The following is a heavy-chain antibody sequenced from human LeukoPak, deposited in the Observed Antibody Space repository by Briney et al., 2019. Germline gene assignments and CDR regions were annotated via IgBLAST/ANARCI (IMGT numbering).Heavy chain of an antibody. CDR1: GFTFSSYG. D-gene: IGHD3-22*01. CDR3: AKENYYDSRGDAFDI. CDR2: ISWNSGSI. J-gene: IGHJ3*02. Sequence: GGSLRLSCAASGFTFSSYGMHWVRQAPGKGLEWVSGISWNSGSIGYADSVKGRFTISRDNAKNSLYLQMNSLRAEDTALYYCAKENYYDSRGDAFDIWGQGTMVTVSS. V-gene: IGHV3-9*01.